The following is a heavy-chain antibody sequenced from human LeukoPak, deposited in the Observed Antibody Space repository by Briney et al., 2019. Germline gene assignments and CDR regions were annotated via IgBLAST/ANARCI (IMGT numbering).Heavy chain of an antibody. CDR2: FDPEDGET. D-gene: IGHD1-1*01. CDR1: GYTLTELS. J-gene: IGHJ4*02. V-gene: IGHV1-24*01. CDR3: ARVTQTGTTRGFDY. Sequence: VASVKVSCKVSGYTLTELSMHWVRQAPGKGLEWMGGFDPEDGETIYAQKFQGRVAMTRDTSISTAYMELSRLRSDDTAVYYCARVTQTGTTRGFDYWGQGTLVTVSS.